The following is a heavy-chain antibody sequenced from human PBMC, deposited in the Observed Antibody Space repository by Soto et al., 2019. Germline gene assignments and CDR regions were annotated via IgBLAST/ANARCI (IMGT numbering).Heavy chain of an antibody. D-gene: IGHD3-22*01. V-gene: IGHV3-74*01. CDR2: IKSDGSGT. CDR1: GFTFSSYW. Sequence: EVQLVESGGGSVQPGGSLRLSCAASGFTFSSYWMHWVRQAPGKGLVWVSRIKSDGSGTYYADHVKGRLTISRDNAKNTLYLQMNSLRAEDTAVYYCARGDGDYYDGNGYLGRHWGQGTLVTVSS. CDR3: ARGDGDYYDGNGYLGRH. J-gene: IGHJ4*02.